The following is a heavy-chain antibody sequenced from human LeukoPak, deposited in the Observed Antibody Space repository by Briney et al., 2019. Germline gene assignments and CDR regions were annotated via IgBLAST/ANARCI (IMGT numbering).Heavy chain of an antibody. J-gene: IGHJ6*03. D-gene: IGHD3-22*01. CDR3: ARLRGYDSSGYYASLYYYYMDV. CDR1: GGSISSYC. Sequence: PSDTLSLTGTCSGGSISSYCWSWIRQPPGKGLDWVGYIYYSGSTNYNPSLKSRVNISVDTSKNQFSLKLSSVTAADTAVYYCARLRGYDSSGYYASLYYYYMDVWGKGNTVLVSS. CDR2: IYYSGST. V-gene: IGHV4-59*08.